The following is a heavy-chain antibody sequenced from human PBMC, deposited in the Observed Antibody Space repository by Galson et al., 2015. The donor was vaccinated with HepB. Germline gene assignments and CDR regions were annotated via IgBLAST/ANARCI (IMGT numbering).Heavy chain of an antibody. D-gene: IGHD3-10*01. CDR3: ARVDFYYGSGVGLVDV. V-gene: IGHV3-11*06. J-gene: IGHJ6*04. CDR1: GFTFSDYY. Sequence: SLRLSCAASGFTFSDYYMSWIRQAPGKGLEWVSYISSSSSYTNYADSVKGRFTISRDNAKNSLYLQMNSLRAEDTAVYYCARVDFYYGSGVGLVDVWGKGTTVTVSS. CDR2: ISSSSSYT.